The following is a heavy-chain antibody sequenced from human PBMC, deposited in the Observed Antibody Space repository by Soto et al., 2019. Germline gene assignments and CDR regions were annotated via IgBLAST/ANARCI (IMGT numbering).Heavy chain of an antibody. CDR1: GGSISSYY. J-gene: IGHJ6*02. CDR3: ARDGQSAAGIHYYGMDV. CDR2: IYYSGST. D-gene: IGHD6-13*01. Sequence: SETLSLTCAVSGGSISSYYWSWIRQPPGKGLEWIGYIYYSGSTNYNPSLKSRVTISVDTSKNQFSLKLSSVTAADTAVYYCARDGQSAAGIHYYGMDVWGQGTTVTAP. V-gene: IGHV4-59*01.